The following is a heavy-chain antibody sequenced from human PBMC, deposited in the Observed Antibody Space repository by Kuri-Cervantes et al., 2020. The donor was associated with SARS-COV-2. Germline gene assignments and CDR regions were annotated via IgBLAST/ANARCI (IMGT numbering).Heavy chain of an antibody. CDR2: ISYDGSNK. CDR3: ARVAGEGPIYYYYMDV. V-gene: IGHV3-30-3*01. Sequence: GESLKISCAASGLTFSSYAMHWVRQAPGKGLEWVAVISYDGSNKYYADSVKGRFTISRDNSKNTLYLQMNSLRAEDTAVYYCARVAGEGPIYYYYMDVWGKGTTVTVSS. D-gene: IGHD2-21*01. CDR1: GLTFSSYA. J-gene: IGHJ6*03.